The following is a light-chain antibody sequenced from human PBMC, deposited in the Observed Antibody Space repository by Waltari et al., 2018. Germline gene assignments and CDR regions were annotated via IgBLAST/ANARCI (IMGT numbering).Light chain of an antibody. Sequence: EIVLTQSPGTLSLSPGDGATLSCRTSQSVGRSLAWYQQKRGQAPRLLIYGASSRATGIPDRFSGSGSGTDFSLTISRLEPEDLAVYYCQHYVTLPVTFGQGTKVEIK. CDR2: GAS. CDR3: QHYVTLPVT. J-gene: IGKJ1*01. V-gene: IGKV3-20*01. CDR1: QSVGRS.